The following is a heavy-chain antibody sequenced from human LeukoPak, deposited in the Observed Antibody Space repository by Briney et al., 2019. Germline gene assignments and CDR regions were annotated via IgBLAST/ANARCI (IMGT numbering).Heavy chain of an antibody. V-gene: IGHV3-21*01. J-gene: IGHJ4*02. CDR2: ISSSSSYI. CDR1: GFTFSSYS. CDR3: ARDLSEFSGYSYGPRYYFDY. Sequence: GGSLRLSYAASGFTFSSYSMNWVRQAPGKGLEWVSSISSSSSYIYYADSVKGRFTISRDNAKNSLYLQMNSLRAEDTAVYYCARDLSEFSGYSYGPRYYFDYWGQGTLVTVSS. D-gene: IGHD5-18*01.